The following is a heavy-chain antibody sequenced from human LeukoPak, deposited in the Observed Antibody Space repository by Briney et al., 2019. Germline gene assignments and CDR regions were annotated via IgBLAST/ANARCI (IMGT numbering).Heavy chain of an antibody. CDR3: ARSAGYCTDSVCYAFNWFDL. CDR1: GQTFKNSW. D-gene: IGHD2-8*02. CDR2: IYPDDSDT. Sequence: GESLKISCKGSGQTFKNSWIAWVRQKPGKGLEWMGVIYPDDSDTRHSPSFQGQVTISVDKSISTAYLQWSSLEASDTAMYYCARSAGYCTDSVCYAFNWFDLWGQGTLVTVSS. V-gene: IGHV5-51*01. J-gene: IGHJ5*02.